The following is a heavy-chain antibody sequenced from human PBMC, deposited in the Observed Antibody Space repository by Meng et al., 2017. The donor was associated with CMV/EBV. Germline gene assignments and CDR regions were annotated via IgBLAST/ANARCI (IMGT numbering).Heavy chain of an antibody. CDR3: AREEGIAARSDWFDP. D-gene: IGHD6-6*01. J-gene: IGHJ5*02. Sequence: VQPVAGVKKPGASVKVSGKASGYTFTSYYMHWVRQAPGQGLEWMGIINPSGGSTSYAQKFQGRVTMTRDTSTSTVYMELSSLRSEDTAVYYCAREEGIAARSDWFDPWGQGTLVTVSS. CDR1: GYTFTSYY. CDR2: INPSGGST. V-gene: IGHV1-46*01.